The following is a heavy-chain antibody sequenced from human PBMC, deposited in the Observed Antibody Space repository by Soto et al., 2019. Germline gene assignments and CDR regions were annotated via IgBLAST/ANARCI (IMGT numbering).Heavy chain of an antibody. D-gene: IGHD2-15*01. CDR2: IYCSGST. CDR1: GGSISSYY. CDR3: ARRYCCGGSCYYFDY. J-gene: IGHJ4*02. Sequence: PSETLSLTCTVSGGSISSYYWSWIRQPPGKGLEWIGYIYCSGSTNYNPSLKSRVTISVDTSKNQFSLKLSSVTAADTAVYYCARRYCCGGSCYYFDYWGQGTLVTVSS. V-gene: IGHV4-59*01.